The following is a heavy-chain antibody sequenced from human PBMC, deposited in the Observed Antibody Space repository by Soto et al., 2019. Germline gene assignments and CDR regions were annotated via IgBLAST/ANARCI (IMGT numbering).Heavy chain of an antibody. Sequence: GASVKVSCTASGYPFSDNHIHWVRQAPGQGLEWMGWLNPYSGATTYAPKYQGRITLTRDTSLSTSYMELNGLNSDDTAVYFCATARRGTVSLLAAWGQGTLVTVSS. CDR2: LNPYSGAT. CDR1: GYPFSDNH. V-gene: IGHV1-2*02. D-gene: IGHD4-4*01. CDR3: ATARRGTVSLLAA. J-gene: IGHJ5*01.